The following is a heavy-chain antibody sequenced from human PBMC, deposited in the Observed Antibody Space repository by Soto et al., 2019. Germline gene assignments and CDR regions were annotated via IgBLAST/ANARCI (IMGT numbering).Heavy chain of an antibody. D-gene: IGHD5-12*01. Sequence: GESLKSSCKGSGYSFTSYWIGWVRQMPGKGLEWMGIIYPDDSDTRYSPSFQGQVTISADKSISTAYLQWSSLRSEDTAMYYCARDPSAFDLPAYWGQGTQV. CDR3: ARDPSAFDLPAY. CDR2: IYPDDSDT. J-gene: IGHJ4*02. V-gene: IGHV5-51*01. CDR1: GYSFTSYW.